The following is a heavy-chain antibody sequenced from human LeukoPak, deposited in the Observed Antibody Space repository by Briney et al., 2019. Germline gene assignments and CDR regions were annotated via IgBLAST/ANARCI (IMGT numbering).Heavy chain of an antibody. CDR2: IIPILGIA. D-gene: IGHD3-22*01. CDR1: GGTFSSYA. CDR3: ARGGSYYYDSSDGMDV. V-gene: IGHV1-69*04. J-gene: IGHJ6*02. Sequence: SVKVSCKASGGTFSSYAISWVRQAPGQGLEWMGRIIPILGIANYAQKFQGRVTITADKSTSTAYMELSSLRSEDTAVYYCARGGSYYYDSSDGMDVWGQGTTVTVSS.